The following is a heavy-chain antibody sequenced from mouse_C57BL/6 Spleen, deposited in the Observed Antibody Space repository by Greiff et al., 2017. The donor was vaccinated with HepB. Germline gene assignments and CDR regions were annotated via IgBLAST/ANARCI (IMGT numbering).Heavy chain of an antibody. J-gene: IGHJ2*01. Sequence: EVQLQQSGPELVKPGASVKISCKASGYTFTDYYMNWVKQSHGKSLEWIGDINPNNGGTSYNQKFKGKATLTVDKSSSTAYMELRSLTSEDSAVYYCARSATGLDYWGQGTTLTVSS. CDR2: INPNNGGT. D-gene: IGHD1-1*01. V-gene: IGHV1-26*01. CDR1: GYTFTDYY. CDR3: ARSATGLDY.